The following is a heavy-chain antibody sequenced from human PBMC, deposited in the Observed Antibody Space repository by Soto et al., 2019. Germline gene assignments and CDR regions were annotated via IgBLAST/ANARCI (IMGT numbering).Heavy chain of an antibody. CDR1: GGSISSYY. Sequence: KSSETLSLTCTASGGSISSYYWSWIRQPAGKGLEWIGRIYTSGSTNYNPSLKSRVTMSVDTSKNQFSLKLSSVTAADTAVYYCARGSSGYYYDNYFDYWGQGTLVTVSS. CDR2: IYTSGST. V-gene: IGHV4-4*07. D-gene: IGHD3-22*01. CDR3: ARGSSGYYYDNYFDY. J-gene: IGHJ4*02.